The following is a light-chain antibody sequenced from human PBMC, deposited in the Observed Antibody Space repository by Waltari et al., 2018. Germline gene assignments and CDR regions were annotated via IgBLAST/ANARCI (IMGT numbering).Light chain of an antibody. Sequence: EIVLTQSPGPLSLSPGESVTLSCRASQSVGRSLAWYQQKPGQAPRLLIYDAFTRATGIADRFSGSGYGTDFSLTISRLDPEDFAVYYCQMYVRLPATFGQGTKVEIK. CDR2: DAF. CDR3: QMYVRLPAT. J-gene: IGKJ1*01. CDR1: QSVGRS. V-gene: IGKV3-20*01.